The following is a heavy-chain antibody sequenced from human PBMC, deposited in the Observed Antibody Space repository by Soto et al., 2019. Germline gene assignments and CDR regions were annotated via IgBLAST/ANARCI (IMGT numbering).Heavy chain of an antibody. V-gene: IGHV3-48*02. D-gene: IGHD2-8*01. Sequence: EVQLVESGGGLVQPGGSLRLSCAASGFTFNSYSMDWVRQAPGKGLQWVAYISSSSTTVYYADSVRGRFTISRDNAKNSLYLQMNSLRDEDTAVYYCVREDIALKLDLGYWGQGTLVTVSS. J-gene: IGHJ4*02. CDR2: ISSSSTTV. CDR3: VREDIALKLDLGY. CDR1: GFTFNSYS.